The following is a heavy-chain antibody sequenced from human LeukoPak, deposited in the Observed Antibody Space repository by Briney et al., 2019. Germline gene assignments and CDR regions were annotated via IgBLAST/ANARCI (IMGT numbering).Heavy chain of an antibody. CDR1: GYTFTSYY. Sequence: RASVKVSCKASGYTFTSYYMHWVRQAPGQGLEWMGWINPNSGGTNYAQKFQGRVTMTRDTSISTAYMELSRLRSDDTAVYYCARDLDIAAAGTSYYYYYGMDVWGQGTTVTVSS. J-gene: IGHJ6*02. CDR2: INPNSGGT. D-gene: IGHD6-13*01. CDR3: ARDLDIAAAGTSYYYYYGMDV. V-gene: IGHV1-2*02.